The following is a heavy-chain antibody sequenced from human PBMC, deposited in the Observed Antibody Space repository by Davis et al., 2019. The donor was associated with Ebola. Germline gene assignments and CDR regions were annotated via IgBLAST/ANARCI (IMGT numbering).Heavy chain of an antibody. CDR3: TSSGWYGYAFDI. V-gene: IGHV4-39*01. CDR2: IYYSGST. J-gene: IGHJ3*02. D-gene: IGHD6-19*01. CDR1: GGSISSSSYY. Sequence: MPGGSLRLSCTVSGGSISSSSYYWGWIRQPPGKGLEWIGSIYYSGSTYYNPSLKSRVTISVDTSKNQFSLKLSSVTAADTAVYYCTSSGWYGYAFDIWGQGTMVTVSS.